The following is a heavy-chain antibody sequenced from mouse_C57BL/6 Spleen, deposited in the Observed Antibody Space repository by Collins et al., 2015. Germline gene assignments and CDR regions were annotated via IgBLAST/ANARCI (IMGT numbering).Heavy chain of an antibody. D-gene: IGHD2-1*01. CDR2: ISYSGST. J-gene: IGHJ4*01. Sequence: DVQLQESGPGLVKPSQSLSLTCTVTGYSITSDYAWNWIRQFPGNKLEWMGYISYSGSTSYNPSLKSRISITRDTSKNQFFLQLNSVTTEDTATYYCGRDGNYNYAVDYWGQGTSVTVSS. V-gene: IGHV3-2*02. CDR1: GYSITSDYA. CDR3: GRDGNYNYAVDY.